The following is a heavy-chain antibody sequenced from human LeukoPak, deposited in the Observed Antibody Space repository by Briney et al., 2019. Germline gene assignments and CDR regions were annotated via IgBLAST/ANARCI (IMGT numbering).Heavy chain of an antibody. V-gene: IGHV4-39*07. CDR1: GGSISSSSYF. D-gene: IGHD1-14*01. CDR2: IYYSGTT. CDR3: VTPGAHQYYFDY. J-gene: IGHJ4*02. Sequence: SETLSLTCTVSGGSISSSSYFWGWVRQPPGKGLEWIGNIYYSGTTYNNPSLKSRVTVSVDTSKKQFSLKLNSVTAADTAVYYCVTPGAHQYYFDYWGQGTLVTVSS.